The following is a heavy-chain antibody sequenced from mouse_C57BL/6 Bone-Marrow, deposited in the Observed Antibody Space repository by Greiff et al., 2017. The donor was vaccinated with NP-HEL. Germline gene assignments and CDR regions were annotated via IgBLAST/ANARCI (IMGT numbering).Heavy chain of an antibody. Sequence: LQESGAELVRPGTSVKVSCKASGYAFTNYLIEWVKQRPGQGLEWIGVINPGSGGTNYNEKFKGKATLTADKSSSTAYMQLSSLTSEDSAVYFCARVYYGSSYFDYWGQGTTLTVSS. CDR2: INPGSGGT. D-gene: IGHD1-1*01. J-gene: IGHJ2*01. CDR1: GYAFTNYL. CDR3: ARVYYGSSYFDY. V-gene: IGHV1-54*01.